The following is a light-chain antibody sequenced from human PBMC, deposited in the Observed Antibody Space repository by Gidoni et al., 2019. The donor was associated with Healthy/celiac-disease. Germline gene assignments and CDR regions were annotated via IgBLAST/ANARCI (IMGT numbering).Light chain of an antibody. V-gene: IGKV3-11*01. CDR3: QQRSNWPTWT. CDR2: DAS. Sequence: EIVLTQSPATLSLSPGERATLSCRASQSVSSYLAWYQQKPGQAPRLLIYDASNRATGIPARFSGSGSGTDFTLTISSLEPEDFAVYYCQQRSNWPTWTFXQGTKVEI. CDR1: QSVSSY. J-gene: IGKJ1*01.